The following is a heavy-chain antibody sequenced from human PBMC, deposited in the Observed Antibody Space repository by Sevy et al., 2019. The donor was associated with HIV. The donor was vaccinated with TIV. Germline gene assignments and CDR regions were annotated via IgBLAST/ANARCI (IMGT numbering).Heavy chain of an antibody. CDR3: ARGCYYYDSSGYYWP. Sequence: ASVKVSCKASGYTFTGYYMHWVRQAPGQGLEWMGWINPNSGGTNYAQKVQGRVTMTRDTSISTAYMELRRLRSDDTAVYYCARGCYYYDSSGYYWPWGQGTLVTVSS. J-gene: IGHJ5*02. D-gene: IGHD3-22*01. V-gene: IGHV1-2*02. CDR1: GYTFTGYY. CDR2: INPNSGGT.